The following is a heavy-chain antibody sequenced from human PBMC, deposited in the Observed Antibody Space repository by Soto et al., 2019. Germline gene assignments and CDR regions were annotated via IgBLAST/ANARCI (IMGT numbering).Heavy chain of an antibody. CDR3: ARGSGSYYFGTTGIDYYFDY. CDR1: GGSISSYY. J-gene: IGHJ4*02. V-gene: IGHV4-59*01. D-gene: IGHD1-26*01. Sequence: SETLSLTCTVSGGSISSYYWSWIRQPPGKGLEWIGYIYYSGSTNYNPSLKSRVTISVDTSKNQFSLKLSSVTAADTAVYYCARGSGSYYFGTTGIDYYFDYWGQGTLVTVSS. CDR2: IYYSGST.